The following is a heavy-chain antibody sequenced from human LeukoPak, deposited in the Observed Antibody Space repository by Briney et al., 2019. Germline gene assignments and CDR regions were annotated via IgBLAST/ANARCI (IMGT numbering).Heavy chain of an antibody. CDR1: GFTFSSYN. V-gene: IGHV3-48*01. Sequence: GGSLRLSCAASGFTFSSYNMNWVRQAPGKGLEWVSYISRSSSPIYYADSVKGRFTISRDNAKNSLYLQLNSLRAEDTAVYYCAKGEQQLVRYYYGMDVWGQGTTVTVSS. J-gene: IGHJ6*02. CDR2: ISRSSSPI. D-gene: IGHD6-13*01. CDR3: AKGEQQLVRYYYGMDV.